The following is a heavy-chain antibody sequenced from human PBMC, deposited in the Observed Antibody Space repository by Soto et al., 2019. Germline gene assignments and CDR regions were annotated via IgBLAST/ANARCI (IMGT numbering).Heavy chain of an antibody. Sequence: VGSLRLSCAASGFTFSSYAMHWVRQAPGKGLEWVAVISYDGSNKYYADSVKGRFTISRDNSKNTLYLQMNSLRAEDTAVYYCARVYSYYYDSSGYYDYYYGMDVWGQGTTVTVSS. CDR3: ARVYSYYYDSSGYYDYYYGMDV. V-gene: IGHV3-30-3*01. D-gene: IGHD3-22*01. J-gene: IGHJ6*02. CDR2: ISYDGSNK. CDR1: GFTFSSYA.